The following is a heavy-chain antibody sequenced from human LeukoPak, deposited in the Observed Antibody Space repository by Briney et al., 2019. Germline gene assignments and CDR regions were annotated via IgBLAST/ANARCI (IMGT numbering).Heavy chain of an antibody. J-gene: IGHJ4*02. CDR1: GGSISSSSYY. V-gene: IGHV4-39*01. Sequence: SETLSLTCTVSGGSISSSSYYWGWIRQPPGKGLEWIGSIYYSGSTYYNPSLKSRVTISVDTSKNQFSLKLSSVTAADTAAYYCARLTYGSGSWSWGQGTLVTVSS. CDR3: ARLTYGSGSWS. CDR2: IYYSGST. D-gene: IGHD3-10*01.